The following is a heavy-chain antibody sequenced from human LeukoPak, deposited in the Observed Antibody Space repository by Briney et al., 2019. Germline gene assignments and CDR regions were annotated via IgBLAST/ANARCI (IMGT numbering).Heavy chain of an antibody. CDR1: GFTFSIYS. Sequence: PGGSLRLSCAASGFTFSIYSMNWVRQAPGKGLEWVSSISSSSSYIYYADSVKGRFTISRDNAKNSLYLQMNSLRAEDTAVYYCARDQMVRGRQRNYYYMDVWGKGTTVTISS. CDR3: ARDQMVRGRQRNYYYMDV. V-gene: IGHV3-21*04. D-gene: IGHD3-10*01. CDR2: ISSSSSYI. J-gene: IGHJ6*03.